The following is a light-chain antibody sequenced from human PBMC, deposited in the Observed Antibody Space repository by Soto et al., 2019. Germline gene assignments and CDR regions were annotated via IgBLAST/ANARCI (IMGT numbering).Light chain of an antibody. CDR1: SSDVGGYNY. J-gene: IGLJ1*01. CDR3: SSYTSSSTLYV. CDR2: EVS. V-gene: IGLV2-14*01. Sequence: QSALTQPASVSGSPGQSITISCTGTSSDVGGYNYVCWYQQHPGKAPKLMIYEVSNRPSGVSNRFSGSKSGNTASLTISGLQAEDEADYYCSSYTSSSTLYVFGTGTKLTVL.